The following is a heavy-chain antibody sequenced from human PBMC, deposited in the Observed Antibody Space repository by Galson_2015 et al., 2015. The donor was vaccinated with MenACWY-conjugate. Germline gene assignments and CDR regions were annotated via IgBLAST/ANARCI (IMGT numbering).Heavy chain of an antibody. CDR3: ARDYGDYVGSYGMDD. CDR2: ISSSSTI. D-gene: IGHD4-17*01. J-gene: IGHJ6*02. V-gene: IGHV3-48*02. Sequence: SLRLSCAASGFTFSSYCMNWVRQAPGKGLEWVSYISSSSTIYYADSVKGRYTISRDNAKYSLYLQMNSMRDEDTAVYYCARDYGDYVGSYGMDDWGQGTPVTVSS. CDR1: GFTFSSYC.